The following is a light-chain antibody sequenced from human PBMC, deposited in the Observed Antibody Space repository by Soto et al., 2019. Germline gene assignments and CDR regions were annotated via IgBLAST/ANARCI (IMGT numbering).Light chain of an antibody. Sequence: DIQMTQSPSTLSASVGDRVTITCRASQSISSWLAWYQQKPGKAPKLLISDASSLESGVPSRFSGDRSGTEFTHTSNSLHPEDVATYFCQQFSSYWTFGQGTRVEIK. V-gene: IGKV1-5*01. CDR3: QQFSSYWT. J-gene: IGKJ1*01. CDR1: QSISSW. CDR2: DAS.